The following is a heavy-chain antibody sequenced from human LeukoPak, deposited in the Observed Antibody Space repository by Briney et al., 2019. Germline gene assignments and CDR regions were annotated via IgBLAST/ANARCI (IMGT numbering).Heavy chain of an antibody. V-gene: IGHV1-69*04. CDR1: GGTFSSYA. CDR3: AWGVVDPFDY. Sequence: ASVKVSCKASGGTFSSYAISWVRQAPGQGLEWMGRIIPILGIANYAQKFQGRVTITADKSTSTAYMELGSLRSEDTAVYYCAWGVVDPFDYWGQGTLVTVSS. J-gene: IGHJ4*02. D-gene: IGHD3-22*01. CDR2: IIPILGIA.